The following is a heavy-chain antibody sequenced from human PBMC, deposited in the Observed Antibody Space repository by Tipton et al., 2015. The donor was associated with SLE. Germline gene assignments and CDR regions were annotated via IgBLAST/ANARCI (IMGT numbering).Heavy chain of an antibody. D-gene: IGHD1-1*01. CDR1: GDSFSGYY. J-gene: IGHJ4*02. CDR2: IYYSGST. Sequence: GLVKPSETLSLTCTVSGDSFSGYYWTWIRQPPGKGLEWIGNIYYSGSTNYNPSLKSRVTISIDTSKNQFSLKLSSVTAADTAVYYCARGVLRPFDYWGQGTLVTVSS. CDR3: ARGVLRPFDY. V-gene: IGHV4-59*12.